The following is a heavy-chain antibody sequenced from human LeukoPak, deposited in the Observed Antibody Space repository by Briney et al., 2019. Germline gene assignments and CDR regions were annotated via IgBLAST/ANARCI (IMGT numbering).Heavy chain of an antibody. Sequence: TLSLTCTVSGGSISSGDYYWSWIRQPPGTGLEWIGYIYYSGSTYDNPSLKSRVTISVDTSKNQFSLKLSSVTAADTAVYYCATYYGDYVGWFDPWGQGTLVTVSS. D-gene: IGHD4-17*01. V-gene: IGHV4-30-4*01. CDR1: GGSISSGDYY. CDR2: IYYSGST. J-gene: IGHJ5*02. CDR3: ATYYGDYVGWFDP.